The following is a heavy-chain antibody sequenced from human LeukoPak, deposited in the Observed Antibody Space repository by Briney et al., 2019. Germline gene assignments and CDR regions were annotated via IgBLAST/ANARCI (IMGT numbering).Heavy chain of an antibody. D-gene: IGHD3-3*01. CDR1: GGSISSYY. CDR2: IYYSGST. J-gene: IGHJ4*02. Sequence: SETLSLTCTVSGGSISSYYWSWIRQPPGKGLEWIGYIYYSGSTNYNPSLKSRVTISVDTSKNQFSLKLSSVTAADTAVYYCARGPDYDFWSGPPDYWGQGTLVTVSS. CDR3: ARGPDYDFWSGPPDY. V-gene: IGHV4-59*01.